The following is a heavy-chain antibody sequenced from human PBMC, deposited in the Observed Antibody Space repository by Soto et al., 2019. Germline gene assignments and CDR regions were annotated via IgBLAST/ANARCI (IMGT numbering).Heavy chain of an antibody. Sequence: VQLVESGGGVVQPGRSLRLSCAASGFTFSDYAMHWVRQAPGKGLEWVAVVSHDGRNTHYADSVKGRFTISRDSSKNTVSLDMTSLRAEDTAVYYCAKGGRQWLVTSDFNYWGQGDLVTVSS. CDR1: GFTFSDYA. CDR3: AKGGRQWLVTSDFNY. CDR2: VSHDGRNT. J-gene: IGHJ4*02. D-gene: IGHD6-19*01. V-gene: IGHV3-30*18.